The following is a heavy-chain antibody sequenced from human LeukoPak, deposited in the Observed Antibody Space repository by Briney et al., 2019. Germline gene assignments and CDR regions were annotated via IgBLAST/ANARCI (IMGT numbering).Heavy chain of an antibody. D-gene: IGHD3-9*01. Sequence: GGSLRLSCAASGFTFDDYAMHWVRQAPGKGLEWVSGISWNSGSIGYADSVKGRFTISRDNAKNSLYLQMNSLRAEDTAVYYCARDGHYDILTGYVQDWGQGTLVTVSS. V-gene: IGHV3-9*01. J-gene: IGHJ1*01. CDR1: GFTFDDYA. CDR2: ISWNSGSI. CDR3: ARDGHYDILTGYVQD.